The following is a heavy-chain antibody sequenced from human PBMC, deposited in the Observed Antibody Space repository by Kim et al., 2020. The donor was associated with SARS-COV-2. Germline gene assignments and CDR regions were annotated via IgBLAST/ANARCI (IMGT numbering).Heavy chain of an antibody. J-gene: IGHJ3*02. Sequence: STNYNPSLKSRVTISVDTSKNQFSLKLSSVTAADTAMYYCASGSLDAFDIWGQGTMVTVSS. CDR2: ST. CDR3: ASGSLDAFDI. V-gene: IGHV4-59*09.